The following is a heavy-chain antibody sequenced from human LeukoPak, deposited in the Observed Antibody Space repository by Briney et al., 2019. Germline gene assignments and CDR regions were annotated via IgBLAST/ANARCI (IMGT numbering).Heavy chain of an antibody. Sequence: PSETLSLTCTVSGGSLSSSSYYWGWIRQPPGKGLEWIGSIYYSGSTNYNPPLKSRVTISVDTSKNQFSLKLSSVTAADTAVYYCATKSSSWPRGGWFDPWGQGTLVTVSS. CDR2: IYYSGST. CDR1: GGSLSSSSYY. V-gene: IGHV4-39*07. J-gene: IGHJ5*02. CDR3: ATKSSSWPRGGWFDP. D-gene: IGHD6-13*01.